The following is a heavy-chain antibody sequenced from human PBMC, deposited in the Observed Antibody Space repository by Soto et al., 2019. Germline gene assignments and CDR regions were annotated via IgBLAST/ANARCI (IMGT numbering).Heavy chain of an antibody. J-gene: IGHJ4*02. V-gene: IGHV3-66*01. D-gene: IGHD6-19*01. CDR2: IYSGGST. CDR3: ARSTFVDSRRATLAGY. CDR1: GFTVSSNY. Sequence: EVQLVESGGGLVQPGGSLRLSCAASGFTVSSNYMSWVRQAPGKGPEWVSVIYSGGSTYYADSVKGRFTISRDNSKNTLYLQMNSLRAEDTAVYYCARSTFVDSRRATLAGYWGQGTLVTVSS.